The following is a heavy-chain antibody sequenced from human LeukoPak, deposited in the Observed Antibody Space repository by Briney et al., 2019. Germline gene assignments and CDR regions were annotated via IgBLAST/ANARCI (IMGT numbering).Heavy chain of an antibody. CDR2: NYSGGST. V-gene: IGHV3-66*01. Sequence: GGSLRLSCAASGFTVSSNYMSWVRQAPGKGLEWVSVNYSGGSTYYADSVKGRFTISRDNSKNTLYLQMNSLRAEDTAVYYCARGLSRSSGPFDYWGQGTLVTVSS. CDR1: GFTVSSNY. D-gene: IGHD6-19*01. CDR3: ARGLSRSSGPFDY. J-gene: IGHJ4*02.